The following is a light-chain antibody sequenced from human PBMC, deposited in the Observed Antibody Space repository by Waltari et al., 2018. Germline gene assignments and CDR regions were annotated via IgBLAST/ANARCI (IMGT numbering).Light chain of an antibody. J-gene: IGLJ3*02. CDR2: DVN. CDR3: CSYAGSAISV. CDR1: SSAVGTYNL. V-gene: IGLV2-23*02. Sequence: QSALTQTATVSGSPGPSITLSCTGTSSAVGTYNLVSWYQQHPGKAPTLIIYDVNKRPSGVSNRFSGSKSGNTASLTISGLQAADEADYYCCSYAGSAISVFGGGTKVTVL.